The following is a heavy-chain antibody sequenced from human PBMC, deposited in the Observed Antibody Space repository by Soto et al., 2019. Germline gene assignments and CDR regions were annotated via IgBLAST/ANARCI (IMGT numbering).Heavy chain of an antibody. Sequence: PSETLSLTCAVSGGSISSSNWWSWVRQPPGKGLEWIGEIYHSGSTNYNPSLKSRVTISVDKSKNQFSLKLSSVTAADTAVHYCASSYQLLLDYYYYGMDVWGQGTTVTVSS. J-gene: IGHJ6*02. CDR1: GGSISSSNW. D-gene: IGHD2-2*01. CDR2: IYHSGST. V-gene: IGHV4-4*02. CDR3: ASSYQLLLDYYYYGMDV.